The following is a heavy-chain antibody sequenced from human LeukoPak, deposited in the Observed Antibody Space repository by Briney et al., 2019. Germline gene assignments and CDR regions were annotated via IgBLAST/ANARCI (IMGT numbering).Heavy chain of an antibody. Sequence: GGSLRLSCAASGFTVSSNYMSWIRQAPGKGLEWLSYISRGGNTIYYADSVRGRFTISRDNVKNSLYLQMNSLRAEDTAVYYCAREYYDRSGYYSFDHWGQGTLVTVSS. D-gene: IGHD3-22*01. V-gene: IGHV3-11*01. CDR1: GFTVSSNY. CDR2: ISRGGNTI. J-gene: IGHJ4*02. CDR3: AREYYDRSGYYSFDH.